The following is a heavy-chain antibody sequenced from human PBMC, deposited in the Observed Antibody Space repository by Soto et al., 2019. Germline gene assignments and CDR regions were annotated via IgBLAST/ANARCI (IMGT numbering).Heavy chain of an antibody. D-gene: IGHD6-19*01. CDR1: GDSVTSNVW. J-gene: IGHJ4*02. Sequence: LSLTCAVSGDSVTSNVWWSWVRQPPGKVLEWIGEAYHNGLTDYNPSLKSRVTMSVDTSKNEFSLKLTSLTAADTAIYYCARDAAVPGESDRFDYWGQGTLVTVSS. CDR2: AYHNGLT. CDR3: ARDAAVPGESDRFDY. V-gene: IGHV4-4*02.